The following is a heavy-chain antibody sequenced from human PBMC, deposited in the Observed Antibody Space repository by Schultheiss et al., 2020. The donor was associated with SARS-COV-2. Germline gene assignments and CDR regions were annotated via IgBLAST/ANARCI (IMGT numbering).Heavy chain of an antibody. CDR2: INPSGGST. D-gene: IGHD1-26*01. V-gene: IGHV1-46*01. Sequence: ASVKVSCKASGYTFTSYYMHWVRQAPGQGLEWMGIINPSGGSTSYAQKFQGRVTMTRDTSTNTVYMELSSLRSDDMAVYYCARRVGGYWFDPWGQGTLVTVSS. CDR3: ARRVGGYWFDP. CDR1: GYTFTSYY. J-gene: IGHJ5*02.